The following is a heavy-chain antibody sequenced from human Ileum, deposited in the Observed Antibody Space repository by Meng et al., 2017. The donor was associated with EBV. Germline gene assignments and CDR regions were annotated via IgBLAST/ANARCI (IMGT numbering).Heavy chain of an antibody. D-gene: IGHD6-19*01. Sequence: LERHVSGPGRGMPSGTLSLTCVVSGVSISSRNGWRWVPQPPGKGLEWIGEIYHSVSTNYNPSLKSRVTISVDKSKNQFSLKLSSVTAADTAVYYCASFPPPGKQWLVTDYWGQGTLVTVSS. V-gene: IGHV4-4*02. CDR2: IYHSVST. CDR1: GVSISSRNG. J-gene: IGHJ4*02. CDR3: ASFPPPGKQWLVTDY.